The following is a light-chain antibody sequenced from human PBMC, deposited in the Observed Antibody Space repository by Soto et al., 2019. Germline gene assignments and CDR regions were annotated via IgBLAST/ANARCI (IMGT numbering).Light chain of an antibody. CDR3: SSYTSSSTLSV. Sequence: QSALTQPASVSGSPGQSITISCTGTSSDVGGYNYVSWYQQHPGKAPKLMIYEVRNRPSGVSNRFSGSKSGNTASLTISGLQAEDEADYYCSSYTSSSTLSVFGTGTKLTVL. J-gene: IGLJ1*01. V-gene: IGLV2-14*01. CDR1: SSDVGGYNY. CDR2: EVR.